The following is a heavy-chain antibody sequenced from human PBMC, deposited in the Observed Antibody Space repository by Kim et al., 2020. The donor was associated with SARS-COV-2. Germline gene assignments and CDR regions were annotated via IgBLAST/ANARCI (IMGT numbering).Heavy chain of an antibody. CDR3: ATHSVVVPAAMLS. D-gene: IGHD2-2*01. J-gene: IGHJ4*02. V-gene: IGHV4-34*01. Sequence: TPSLKSRVTISVDTSKNQFSLKLSSVTAADTAVYYCATHSVVVPAAMLSWGQGTLVTVSS.